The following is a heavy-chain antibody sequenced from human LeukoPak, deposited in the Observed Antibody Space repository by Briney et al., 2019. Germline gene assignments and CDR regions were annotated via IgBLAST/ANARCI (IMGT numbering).Heavy chain of an antibody. Sequence: GGSLRLSCAASGFTFSSYWMSWVRQAPGKGLEWVANIKQDGSEKYYVDSVKGRFTISRDNAKNSLYLQMNSLRAEDTAVYYCARVGQELLIGYYYYYYGMDVWGQGTTVTVSS. D-gene: IGHD1-26*01. V-gene: IGHV3-7*01. J-gene: IGHJ6*02. CDR3: ARVGQELLIGYYYYYYGMDV. CDR2: IKQDGSEK. CDR1: GFTFSSYW.